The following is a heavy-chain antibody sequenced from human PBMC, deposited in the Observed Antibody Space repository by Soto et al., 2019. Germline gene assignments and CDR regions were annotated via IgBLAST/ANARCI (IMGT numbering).Heavy chain of an antibody. J-gene: IGHJ4*02. CDR1: GFTFSSYP. Sequence: EVQLLESGGGLVQPGGSLRLSCAASGFTFSSYPMSWVRQAPGKGLEWVSAISGSGGSTYYADSVKGRFTISRDNSKNTLYLQMNSLRAEDTAVYYCAKVGLDDSSGYYYFDYWGQGTLVTVSS. V-gene: IGHV3-23*01. D-gene: IGHD3-22*01. CDR3: AKVGLDDSSGYYYFDY. CDR2: ISGSGGST.